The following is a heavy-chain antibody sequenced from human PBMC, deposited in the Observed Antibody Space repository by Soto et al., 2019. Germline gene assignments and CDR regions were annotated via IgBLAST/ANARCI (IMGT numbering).Heavy chain of an antibody. D-gene: IGHD3-3*01. CDR2: IIPIFGTA. CDR3: ASGSIFGVVIIESRYYYYGMDV. Sequence: QVQLVQSGAEVKKPGSSVKVSCKASGGTFSSYAISWVRQAPGQGLEWMGGIIPIFGTANYAQKFQGRVTITADESTSTAYMELSSLRSEDTAVYYCASGSIFGVVIIESRYYYYGMDVWGQGTTVTVSS. J-gene: IGHJ6*02. CDR1: GGTFSSYA. V-gene: IGHV1-69*01.